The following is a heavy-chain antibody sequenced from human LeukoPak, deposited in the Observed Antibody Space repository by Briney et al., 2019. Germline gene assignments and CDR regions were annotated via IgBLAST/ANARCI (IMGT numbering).Heavy chain of an antibody. V-gene: IGHV3-48*04. CDR2: ISSSSSTI. CDR1: GFTFSSYS. CDR3: ARDLGGYDSDY. D-gene: IGHD5-12*01. J-gene: IGHJ4*02. Sequence: GGSLRLSCAASGFTFSSYSMNWVRQAPGKGLEWVSYISSSSSTIYYADSVKGRFTISRDNAKNSLYLQMNSLRAEDAAAYYCARDLGGYDSDYWGQGTLVTVSS.